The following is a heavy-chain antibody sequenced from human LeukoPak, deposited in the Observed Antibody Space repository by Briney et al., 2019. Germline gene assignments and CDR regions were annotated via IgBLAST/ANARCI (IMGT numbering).Heavy chain of an antibody. CDR2: INHSGST. D-gene: IGHD3-3*01. CDR1: AGSFSGYY. CDR3: ARAVRFLEWLTYYYYMDV. V-gene: IGHV4-34*01. Sequence: SETLSLTCAVYAGSFSGYYWSWIRQPPGKGLEWIGDINHSGSTNYNPSLKSRVTISVDTSKNQFSLKLSSVTAADTAVYYCARAVRFLEWLTYYYYMDVWGKGTTVTVSS. J-gene: IGHJ6*03.